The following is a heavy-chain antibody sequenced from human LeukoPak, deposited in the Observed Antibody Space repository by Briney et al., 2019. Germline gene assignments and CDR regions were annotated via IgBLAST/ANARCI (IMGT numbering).Heavy chain of an antibody. CDR1: GFIFSTYS. Sequence: QPGGSLRLSCAASGFIFSTYSINWVRQAPGKGLEWVSHISSSSSSIYYADSVKGRFTISRDNAKNSLYLQMNSLRDEDTAVYYCARSGYGSRWYFFDHWGQGTLVTVSS. CDR3: ARSGYGSRWYFFDH. D-gene: IGHD6-13*01. J-gene: IGHJ4*02. V-gene: IGHV3-48*02. CDR2: ISSSSSSI.